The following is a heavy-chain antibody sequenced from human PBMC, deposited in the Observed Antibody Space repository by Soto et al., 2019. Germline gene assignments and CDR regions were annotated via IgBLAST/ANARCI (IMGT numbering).Heavy chain of an antibody. J-gene: IGHJ5*02. CDR2: ISAYNGNT. Sequence: ASVKVSCKASGYTFTSYGISWVRQAPGQGLEWMGWISAYNGNTNYAQKLQGRVTITRDTSASTAYMELSSLRSEDTAVYYCARAPSIAAGSFWFDPWGQGTLVTVSS. V-gene: IGHV1-18*01. CDR3: ARAPSIAAGSFWFDP. CDR1: GYTFTSYG. D-gene: IGHD6-13*01.